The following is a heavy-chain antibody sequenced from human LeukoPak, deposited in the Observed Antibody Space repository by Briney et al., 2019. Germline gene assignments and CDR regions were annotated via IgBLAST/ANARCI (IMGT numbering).Heavy chain of an antibody. Sequence: ASVKVSCKASGYTFTAYYMHWVRQAPGQGLERMGWINPNSGDTNYAQKFQGRVTMTRDTSISTAYMELSRLTSDDTAVYYCARDISEYSFDYWGQGTLVTVSS. D-gene: IGHD3-3*02. J-gene: IGHJ4*02. CDR1: GYTFTAYY. CDR3: ARDISEYSFDY. CDR2: INPNSGDT. V-gene: IGHV1-2*02.